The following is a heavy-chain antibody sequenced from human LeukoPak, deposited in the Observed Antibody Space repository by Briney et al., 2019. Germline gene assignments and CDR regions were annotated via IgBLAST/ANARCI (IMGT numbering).Heavy chain of an antibody. V-gene: IGHV3-30*09. D-gene: IGHD6-13*01. CDR3: AKDRAGVASAGVY. CDR1: GLTFSNFP. J-gene: IGHJ4*02. CDR2: ISYDGNTK. Sequence: PGRSLRLACAATGLTFSNFPMHWVRQAPGKGLEWVAVISYDGNTKYYADSVKGRFAITRDNSKNTLFLQMNSLRAKDTAVYYCAKDRAGVASAGVYWGQGTLVTVSS.